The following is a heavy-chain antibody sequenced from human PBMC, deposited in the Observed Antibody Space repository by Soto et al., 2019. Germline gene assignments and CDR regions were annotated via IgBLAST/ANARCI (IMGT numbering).Heavy chain of an antibody. CDR2: ISYSGST. V-gene: IGHV4-61*01. CDR3: VREGVDYYDTSGRSS. D-gene: IGHD3-22*01. CDR1: GGSVSSGSYY. J-gene: IGHJ4*02. Sequence: SETLSLTCTVSGGSVSSGSYYWSWIRQPPGKGLEWIGYISYSGSTNYNPPLKSRLTISVDTSKNQFSLKLSSVTAADTAVYFCVREGVDYYDTSGRSSWGQGTLVTVSS.